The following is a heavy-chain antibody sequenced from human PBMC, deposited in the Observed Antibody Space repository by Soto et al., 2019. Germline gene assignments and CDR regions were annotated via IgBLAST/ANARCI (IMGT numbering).Heavy chain of an antibody. CDR2: IYYSGST. V-gene: IGHV4-39*01. D-gene: IGHD3-3*01. CDR1: GGSISSSSYY. Sequence: SETLSLTCTVSGGSISSSSYYWGWIRQPPGKGLEWIGSIYYSGSTYYNPSLKSRVTISVDTSKNQFSLKLSSVTAADTAVYYCARQDFWSGYSNNYYYYYMDVWGKGTTVTVSS. J-gene: IGHJ6*03. CDR3: ARQDFWSGYSNNYYYYYMDV.